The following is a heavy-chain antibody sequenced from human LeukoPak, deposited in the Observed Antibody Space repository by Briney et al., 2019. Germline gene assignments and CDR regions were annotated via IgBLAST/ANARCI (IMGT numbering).Heavy chain of an antibody. V-gene: IGHV1-69*05. D-gene: IGHD1-26*01. J-gene: IGHJ4*02. Sequence: SVKVSCKASGGTFSSYAISWVRQAPGQGLEWMGRIIPIFGTANYAQKLQGRVTMTTDTSTSTAYMELRSLRSDDTAVYYCARYSGSYSFSHWGQGTLVTVSS. CDR3: ARYSGSYSFSH. CDR1: GGTFSSYA. CDR2: IIPIFGTA.